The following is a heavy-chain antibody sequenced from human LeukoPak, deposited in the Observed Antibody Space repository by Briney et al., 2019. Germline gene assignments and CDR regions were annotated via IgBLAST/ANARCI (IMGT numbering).Heavy chain of an antibody. J-gene: IGHJ5*02. CDR1: GYTFTGYY. CDR3: ARGRKVRGVTWWFDP. D-gene: IGHD3-10*01. CDR2: MNPNSGNT. Sequence: ASVKVSCKASGYTFTGYYMHWVRQATGQGLEWMGWMNPNSGNTGYAQKFQGRVTMTRNTSISTAYMELNSLRSEDTAVYYCARGRKVRGVTWWFDPWGQGTLVTVSS. V-gene: IGHV1-8*02.